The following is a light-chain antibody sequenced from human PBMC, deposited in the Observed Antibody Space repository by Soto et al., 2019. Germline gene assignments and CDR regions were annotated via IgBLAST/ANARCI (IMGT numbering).Light chain of an antibody. CDR1: QSISNNY. J-gene: IGKJ1*01. Sequence: EIVLTQFPGTLSLSPGVRATLSCRASQSISNNYLAWYQQKPGQAPRLLIYGASSRATGIPDRFSGSGSGTDCTLTISRLEPEDFAVYYCQQYSSSPRTFGQGTKVEIK. CDR3: QQYSSSPRT. CDR2: GAS. V-gene: IGKV3-20*01.